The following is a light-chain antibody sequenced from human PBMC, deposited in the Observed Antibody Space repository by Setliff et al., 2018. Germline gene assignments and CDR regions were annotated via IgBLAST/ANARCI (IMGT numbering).Light chain of an antibody. J-gene: IGKJ3*01. CDR2: WAS. CDR3: QQYYSTLLT. CDR1: QSVLYSSNNKNY. Sequence: DIVMTQSPDSLAVSLGERAPINCKSSQSVLYSSNNKNYLAWYQRKPGQPPKLLIYWASTRESGVPDRFSGSGSGTDFTLTISSLQAEDVAVYYCQQYYSTLLTFGPGTKVDIK. V-gene: IGKV4-1*01.